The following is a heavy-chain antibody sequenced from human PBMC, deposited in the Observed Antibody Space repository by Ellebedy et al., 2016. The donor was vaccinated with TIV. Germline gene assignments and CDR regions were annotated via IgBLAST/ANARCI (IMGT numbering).Heavy chain of an antibody. CDR1: GFTFSCCA. J-gene: IGHJ4*02. Sequence: LSLTCAASGFTFSCCAVSWVRQAPGKGLEWVSGISWNSGSIGYADSVKGRFTIARDNAKNSLHLQMNSLRAEDTALYYCVKDRVGQWLATFYFDYWGQGTLVTVSS. V-gene: IGHV3-9*01. CDR3: VKDRVGQWLATFYFDY. CDR2: ISWNSGSI. D-gene: IGHD6-19*01.